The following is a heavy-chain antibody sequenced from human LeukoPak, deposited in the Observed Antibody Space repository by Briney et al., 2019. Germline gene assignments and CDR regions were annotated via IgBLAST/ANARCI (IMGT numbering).Heavy chain of an antibody. V-gene: IGHV5-51*01. J-gene: IGHJ4*02. D-gene: IGHD6-13*01. CDR3: ARVIAAAGYYFDY. CDR1: GYIFTSYW. Sequence: GASLEISCKGSGYIFTSYWIGWVRQLPGKGLEWMGIIYPGDSDTRYSPSFQGQVTISADKSISTAYLQWSSLKASNTAMYYCARVIAAAGYYFDYWGQGTLVTVSS. CDR2: IYPGDSDT.